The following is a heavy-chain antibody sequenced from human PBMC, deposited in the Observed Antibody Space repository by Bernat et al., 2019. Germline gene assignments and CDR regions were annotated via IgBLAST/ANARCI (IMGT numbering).Heavy chain of an antibody. CDR1: GYTFTSYA. V-gene: IGHV1-3*01. D-gene: IGHD2-2*01. CDR3: ARDGGYCSSTSCHSVRGLY. Sequence: QVQLVQSGAEVKKPGASVKVSCKASGYTFTSYAMHWVRQAPGQRLEWMGWINAGNGNTKYSQKFQGRVTITRDTSASTAYMELSSLRSEDTAVYYCARDGGYCSSTSCHSVRGLYWGQGTLVTVSS. CDR2: INAGNGNT. J-gene: IGHJ4*02.